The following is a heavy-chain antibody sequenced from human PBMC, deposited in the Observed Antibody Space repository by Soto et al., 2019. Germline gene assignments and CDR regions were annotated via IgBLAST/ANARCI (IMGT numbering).Heavy chain of an antibody. CDR3: AKPHHFDFWTGYSRWFDP. CDR1: VFTFSSYA. D-gene: IGHD3-3*01. CDR2: ISGSGGST. V-gene: IGHV3-23*01. Sequence: PGGSLSLSCAASVFTFSSYAMSWFRQAPVKVLEWVSAISGSGGSTYYADSVKGRFTISRDNSNDILFLQMNSLRAEDTAIYYCAKPHHFDFWTGYSRWFDPWGQGTLVTVSS. J-gene: IGHJ5*02.